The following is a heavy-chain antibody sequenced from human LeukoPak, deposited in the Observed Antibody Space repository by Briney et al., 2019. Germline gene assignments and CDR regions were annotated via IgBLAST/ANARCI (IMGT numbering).Heavy chain of an antibody. J-gene: IGHJ4*02. Sequence: PGGSLRLSCAASGFTFSTYSMIWVRQAPGKGLEWVSSISSRSGYINYADSVKGRFTISRDNAENSLYLQMNSLRAEDTAVYYCARGGATGLSYFDYWGQGTLVTVSS. CDR2: ISSRSGYI. V-gene: IGHV3-21*01. D-gene: IGHD1-26*01. CDR1: GFTFSTYS. CDR3: ARGGATGLSYFDY.